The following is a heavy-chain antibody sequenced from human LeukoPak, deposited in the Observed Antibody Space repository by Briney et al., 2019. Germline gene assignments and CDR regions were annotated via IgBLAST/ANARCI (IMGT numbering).Heavy chain of an antibody. J-gene: IGHJ5*02. CDR2: MNPNSGNT. CDR3: ARSRIAAAGRDWFDP. Sequence: ASVKVSCKASGYTFTSYDISWVRPATGQGLEWMGWMNPNSGNTGYAQKFQGRVTITRNTSISTAYMELSSLRSEDTAVYYCARSRIAAAGRDWFDPRGQGTLVTVSS. D-gene: IGHD6-13*01. V-gene: IGHV1-8*03. CDR1: GYTFTSYD.